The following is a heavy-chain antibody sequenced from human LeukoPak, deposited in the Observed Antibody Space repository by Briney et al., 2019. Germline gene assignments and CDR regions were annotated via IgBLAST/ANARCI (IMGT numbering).Heavy chain of an antibody. D-gene: IGHD6-13*01. CDR2: ISDSGGST. J-gene: IGHJ4*02. V-gene: IGHV3-23*01. CDR1: GFPFSTFA. Sequence: GGSLRLTCAGSGFPFSTFAVSWVRQAPGKGLEWVSVISDSGGSTYYADSVKGRFTISRDDSKNTLYLQMNSLRAEDTALYYCAKALRASQNSSSGDWAQGTLVTVSS. CDR3: AKALRASQNSSSGD.